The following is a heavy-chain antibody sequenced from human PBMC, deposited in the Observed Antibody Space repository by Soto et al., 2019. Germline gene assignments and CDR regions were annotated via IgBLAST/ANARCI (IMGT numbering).Heavy chain of an antibody. V-gene: IGHV1-69*13. CDR1: VCTYSSYE. CDR3: AREGYGVGATAEAYYFDY. J-gene: IGHJ4*02. Sequence: SVKVSCKAAVCTYSSYEGSWVRQAHGKGLEWMGGIIPIFGTANYAQKFQGRVTITADESTSTAYMELSSLRSEDTAVYYCAREGYGVGATAEAYYFDYWGQGTLVTVPS. CDR2: IIPIFGTA. D-gene: IGHD1-26*01.